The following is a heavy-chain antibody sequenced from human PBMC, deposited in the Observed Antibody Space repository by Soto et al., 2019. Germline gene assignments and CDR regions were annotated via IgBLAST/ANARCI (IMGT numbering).Heavy chain of an antibody. CDR2: IYPGDSDT. CDR1: GYSFTSYC. V-gene: IGHV5-51*01. Sequence: PGESLKISCKGSGYSFTSYCIGWVRQMPGKGLEWMGIIYPGDSDTSYSPSFQGQVTISADKSISTAYLQWSSLKASDTAMYYCARTSAACKYYYGMDVWGQGTTVTVSS. CDR3: ARTSAACKYYYGMDV. J-gene: IGHJ6*02. D-gene: IGHD6-13*01.